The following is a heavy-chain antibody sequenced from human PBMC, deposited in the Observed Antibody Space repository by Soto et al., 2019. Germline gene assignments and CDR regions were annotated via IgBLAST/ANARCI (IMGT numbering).Heavy chain of an antibody. D-gene: IGHD3-16*01. J-gene: IGHJ6*03. CDR3: ARGGVSRISPGYYMDV. CDR2: ISSSGSYI. CDR1: GFTFSSYS. Sequence: GGSLRLSCAASGFTFSSYSMNWVRQAPGKGLEWVSSISSSGSYIYYADSVKGRFTISRDNAKNSLYLQMNSLRAEDTAVYYCARGGVSRISPGYYMDVWGKGTTVTVSS. V-gene: IGHV3-21*01.